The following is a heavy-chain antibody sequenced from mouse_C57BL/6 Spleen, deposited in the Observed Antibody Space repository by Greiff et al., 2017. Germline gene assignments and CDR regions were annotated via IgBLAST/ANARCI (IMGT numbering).Heavy chain of an antibody. D-gene: IGHD4-1*01. J-gene: IGHJ1*03. V-gene: IGHV1-80*01. Sequence: VKLVESGAELVKPGASVKISCKASGYAFSSYWMNWVKQRPGKGLEWIGQIYPGDGDTNYNGKFKGKATLTADKSSSTAYMQLSSLTSEDSAVYFCARSTGPWYFDVWGTGTTVTVSS. CDR2: IYPGDGDT. CDR3: ARSTGPWYFDV. CDR1: GYAFSSYW.